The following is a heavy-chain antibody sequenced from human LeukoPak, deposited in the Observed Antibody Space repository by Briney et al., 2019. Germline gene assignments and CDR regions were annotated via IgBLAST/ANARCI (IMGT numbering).Heavy chain of an antibody. D-gene: IGHD3-22*01. CDR2: IYYSGST. CDR1: GGSISSGGYY. CDR3: ARGRNYYDSSGYYSY. V-gene: IGHV4-31*03. J-gene: IGHJ4*02. Sequence: PSQTLSLTCTVSGGSISSGGYYWSWIRQHPGKGLEWIGYIYYSGSTYYNPSLKSRVTISVDTSKNQFSLKLNSVTAADTAVYYCARGRNYYDSSGYYSYWGQGTLVTVSS.